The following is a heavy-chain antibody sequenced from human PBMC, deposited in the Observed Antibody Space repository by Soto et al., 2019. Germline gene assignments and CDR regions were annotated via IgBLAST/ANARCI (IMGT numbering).Heavy chain of an antibody. J-gene: IGHJ4*02. V-gene: IGHV1-69*02. Sequence: GASVKVSCKASGGTFSSYTISWVRQAPGQGLEWMGRIIPSLGIANYAQKFQGRVTITADKSTSTAYMELSSLRSEDTAVYYCARAWSPSSGYSYGPFDYWGQGTLVTVSS. CDR2: IIPSLGIA. CDR3: ARAWSPSSGYSYGPFDY. D-gene: IGHD5-18*01. CDR1: GGTFSSYT.